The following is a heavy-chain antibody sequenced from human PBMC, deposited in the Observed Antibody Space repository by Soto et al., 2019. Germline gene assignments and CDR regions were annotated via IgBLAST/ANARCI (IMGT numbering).Heavy chain of an antibody. V-gene: IGHV3-48*02. CDR2: ISSSSSTI. CDR1: GFTFSSYS. D-gene: IGHD3-16*01. Sequence: PVGSLRLSCAASGFTFSSYSMNWVRQAPGKGLEWVSYISSSSSTIYYADSVKGRFTISRDNAKNSLYLQMNSLRDEDTAVYYCARDYAPMSPFYYYGMDVWGQGTTVTVS. CDR3: ARDYAPMSPFYYYGMDV. J-gene: IGHJ6*02.